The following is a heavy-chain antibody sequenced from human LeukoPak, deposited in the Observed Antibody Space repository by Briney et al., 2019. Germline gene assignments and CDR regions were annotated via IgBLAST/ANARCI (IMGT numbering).Heavy chain of an antibody. J-gene: IGHJ5*02. CDR2: IKEDGGEK. CDR3: AIPRSAS. V-gene: IGHV3-7*05. Sequence: GGSLRLSCEASGFTLSIYWMTWVRQAPGKGLEWVAIIKEDGGEKYYVDSVKGRFTISRDNGKTSLYLHMNSLRAEDTAVYYCAIPRSASWGQGTQVTVSS. CDR1: GFTLSIYW.